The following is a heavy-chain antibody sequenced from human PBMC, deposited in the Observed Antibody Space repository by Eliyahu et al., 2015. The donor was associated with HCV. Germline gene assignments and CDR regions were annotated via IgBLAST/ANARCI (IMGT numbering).Heavy chain of an antibody. CDR1: GYSISSGYY. CDR3: ARDRDYGTLGEY. D-gene: IGHD4-17*01. V-gene: IGHV4-38-2*02. Sequence: QVQLQESGPGLVKPSETLSLTCAVSGYSISSGYYWGWXRQPPGKGLEWIGSVYHSGSPYYNPSLKSRVTISADTSKNQFSLKLTSVTAADTAVYYCARDRDYGTLGEYWGQGTLVTVSS. CDR2: VYHSGSP. J-gene: IGHJ4*02.